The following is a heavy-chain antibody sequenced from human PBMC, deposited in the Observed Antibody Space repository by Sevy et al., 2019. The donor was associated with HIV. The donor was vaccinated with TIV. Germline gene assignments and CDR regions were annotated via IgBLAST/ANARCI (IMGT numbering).Heavy chain of an antibody. CDR2: ISSSSSDI. J-gene: IGHJ4*02. CDR3: ARVVWGSYRYDDY. V-gene: IGHV3-48*01. CDR1: GFTFSSYG. D-gene: IGHD3-16*02. Sequence: GGSLRLSCAASGFTFSSYGMNWVRQAPGKGLEWISYISSSSSDIYYADSVKGRFTVSRDNVGISLYLQMNSLRAEDTALYYCARVVWGSYRYDDYWGQGTLVTVSS.